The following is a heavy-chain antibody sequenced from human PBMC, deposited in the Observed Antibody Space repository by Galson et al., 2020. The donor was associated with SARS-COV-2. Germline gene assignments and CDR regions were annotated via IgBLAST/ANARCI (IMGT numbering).Heavy chain of an antibody. Sequence: QLGESLKISCAASGFTFSSYGMHWVRQAPGKGLEWVAVIWYDGSNKYYADSVKGRFTISRDNSKNTLYLQMNSLRAEDTAVYYCAKSISSNRYDFDYWGQGTLVTVSS. CDR3: AKSISSNRYDFDY. CDR1: GFTFSSYG. CDR2: IWYDGSNK. D-gene: IGHD3-9*01. J-gene: IGHJ4*02. V-gene: IGHV3-33*06.